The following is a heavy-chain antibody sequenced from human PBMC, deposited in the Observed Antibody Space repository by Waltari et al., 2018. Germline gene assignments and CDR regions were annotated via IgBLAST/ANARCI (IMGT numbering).Heavy chain of an antibody. D-gene: IGHD3-3*01. V-gene: IGHV3-23*01. J-gene: IGHJ6*02. CDR2: ISGDSVRT. CDR1: GSTFSTYA. CDR3: AKGHSGSPTIFGVVYYGMDV. Sequence: EVQLLESGGGLVQPGGSLRLSCVASGSTFSTYAMTWVRQAPGKGLGWVSSISGDSVRTYYADSVRGRFTIYRDNSKNTVYLQMYSLRAEDRAVYYCAKGHSGSPTIFGVVYYGMDVWGQGTTVTVSS.